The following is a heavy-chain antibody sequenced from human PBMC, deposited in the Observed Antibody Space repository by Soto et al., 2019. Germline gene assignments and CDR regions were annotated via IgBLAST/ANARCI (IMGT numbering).Heavy chain of an antibody. CDR1: GFTFDDYA. D-gene: IGHD3-3*01. Sequence: LRLSCAASGFTFDDYAMHWVRQAPGKGLEWVSLISWDGGSTYYADSVKGRFTISRDNSKNSLYLQMNSLRAEDTALYYCAKDALSRDYDFWSGYYEAAGMDVWGQGTTVTVSS. J-gene: IGHJ6*02. CDR3: AKDALSRDYDFWSGYYEAAGMDV. V-gene: IGHV3-43D*04. CDR2: ISWDGGST.